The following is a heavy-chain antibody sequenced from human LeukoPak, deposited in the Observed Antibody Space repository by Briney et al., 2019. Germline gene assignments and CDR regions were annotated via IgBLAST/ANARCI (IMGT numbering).Heavy chain of an antibody. J-gene: IGHJ4*02. CDR1: GYSFTSYW. CDR3: ARHISGYSGYAHNFDH. V-gene: IGHV5-10-1*01. CDR2: IDPSDSYT. D-gene: IGHD5-12*01. Sequence: GESLRISCKGSGYSFTSYWISWVRQMPGKGLEWMGRIDPSDSYTNYSPSFQGHVTISADKSISTAYLQWSSLKASDTAMYYCARHISGYSGYAHNFDHWGQGTLVTVSS.